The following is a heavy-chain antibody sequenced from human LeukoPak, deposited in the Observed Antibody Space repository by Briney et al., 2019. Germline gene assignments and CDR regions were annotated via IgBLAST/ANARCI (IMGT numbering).Heavy chain of an antibody. Sequence: SETLSLTCAVYGGSFSGYYWSWIRQPPGKGLEWVGEINHSGSTNYNPSLKSRVTISVDTSKNQFSLKLSSVTAADTAVYYCARLGAEAKQWLVKYNWFDPWGQGTLVTVSS. CDR3: ARLGAEAKQWLVKYNWFDP. J-gene: IGHJ5*02. CDR2: INHSGST. CDR1: GGSFSGYY. D-gene: IGHD6-19*01. V-gene: IGHV4-34*01.